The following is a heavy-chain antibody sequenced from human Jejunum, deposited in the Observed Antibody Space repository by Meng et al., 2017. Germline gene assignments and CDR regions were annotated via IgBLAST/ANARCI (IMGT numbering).Heavy chain of an antibody. V-gene: IGHV3-23*01. Sequence: GESLKISCAASGFTFNNYAMSWVRQALGKGLEWVSTISGSGSSTFYADSVKGRFTISRDNSRNTLYLQMNNLRAEDTAVYYCAHRAAATKMFDYWGQGTLVTVSS. CDR1: GFTFNNYA. D-gene: IGHD6-13*01. CDR3: AHRAAATKMFDY. J-gene: IGHJ4*02. CDR2: ISGSGSST.